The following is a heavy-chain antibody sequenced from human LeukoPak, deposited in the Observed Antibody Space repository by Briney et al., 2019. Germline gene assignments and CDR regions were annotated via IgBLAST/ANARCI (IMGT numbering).Heavy chain of an antibody. CDR3: ATSPVLLWFGDFGY. CDR2: ISAYNGNT. D-gene: IGHD3-10*01. J-gene: IGHJ4*02. CDR1: GYIFSNFFSSYG. V-gene: IGHV1-18*01. Sequence: ASVKVSCKASGYIFSNFFSSYGITWVRQAPGQGLEWMGWISAYNGNTNYAQKLQGRVTMTTDTSTSTAYMELRSLRSDDTAVYYCATSPVLLWFGDFGYWGQGTLVTVSS.